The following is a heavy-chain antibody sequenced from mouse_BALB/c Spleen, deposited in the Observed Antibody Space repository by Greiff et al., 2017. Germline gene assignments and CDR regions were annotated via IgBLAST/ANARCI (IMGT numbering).Heavy chain of an antibody. CDR1: GFTFSSYT. D-gene: IGHD4-1*01. Sequence: EVKLMESGGGLVKPGGSLKLSCAASGFTFSSYTMSWVRQTPEKRLEWVATISSGGSYTYYPDSVKGRFTIPRDNAKNTLYLQMSSLKSEDTAMYYFTRDRGGLTRTFDYWGQGTTLTVSS. CDR2: ISSGGSYT. CDR3: TRDRGGLTRTFDY. V-gene: IGHV5-6-4*01. J-gene: IGHJ2*01.